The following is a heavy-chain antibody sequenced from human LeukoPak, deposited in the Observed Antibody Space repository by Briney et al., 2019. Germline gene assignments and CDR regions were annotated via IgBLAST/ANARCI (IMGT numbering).Heavy chain of an antibody. CDR3: ARAHKLNAFDI. CDR2: IYYSGST. CDR1: GGSISSYY. J-gene: IGHJ3*02. Sequence: SETLSLTCTVSGGSISSYYWSWIRQPPGKGLEWIGYIYYSGSTSYNPSLKSRVTISVDASKNQFSLKRNSVTAADTAVYYCARAHKLNAFDIWGQGTMVTVSS. D-gene: IGHD1-1*01. V-gene: IGHV4-59*01.